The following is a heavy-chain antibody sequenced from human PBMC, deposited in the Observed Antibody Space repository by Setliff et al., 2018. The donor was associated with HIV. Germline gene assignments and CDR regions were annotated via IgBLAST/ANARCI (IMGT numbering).Heavy chain of an antibody. D-gene: IGHD5-18*01. V-gene: IGHV4-34*01. CDR1: TGSFSGYY. J-gene: IGHJ4*02. CDR3: ARRGPRLPQYSFGYPNYDY. CDR2: INHSGST. Sequence: SETLSLTCAVYTGSFSGYYWSWIRQPPGKGLEWIGEINHSGSTNYNPSLKSRVTISVDTSKNQFSLKLSSVTAADTAVYYCARRGPRLPQYSFGYPNYDYWGQGTLVTVSS.